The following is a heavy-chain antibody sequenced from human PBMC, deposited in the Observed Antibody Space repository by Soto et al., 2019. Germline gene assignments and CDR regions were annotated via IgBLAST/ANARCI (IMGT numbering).Heavy chain of an antibody. CDR2: ISYDGTNK. CDR3: ASEDDGRLGIDY. Sequence: QVQVVESGGGVVQPGRSLRLSCAASGFTFSRNGMHWVRQAPGKGLEWVARISYDGTNKYYADSVKGRFTISRDNSQKTLYLQINSLRTEDTAVYYCASEDDGRLGIDYWGQGTLVTVSS. J-gene: IGHJ4*02. D-gene: IGHD2-8*01. V-gene: IGHV3-30*03. CDR1: GFTFSRNG.